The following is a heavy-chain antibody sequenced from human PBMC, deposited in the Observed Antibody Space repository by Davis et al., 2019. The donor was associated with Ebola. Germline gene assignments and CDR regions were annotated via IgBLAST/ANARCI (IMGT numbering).Heavy chain of an antibody. CDR1: GFTFSSYG. V-gene: IGHV3-30*18. D-gene: IGHD2-2*02. CDR2: ISYDGSNK. CDR3: AKDGSVVVPAAITDLGYYYGMDV. J-gene: IGHJ6*02. Sequence: GESLKISCAASGFTFSSYGMHWVRQAPGKGLAWVAVISYDGSNKYYADSVKGRFTISRDNSKNTLYLQMNSLRAEDTAVYYCAKDGSVVVPAAITDLGYYYGMDVWGQGTTVTVSS.